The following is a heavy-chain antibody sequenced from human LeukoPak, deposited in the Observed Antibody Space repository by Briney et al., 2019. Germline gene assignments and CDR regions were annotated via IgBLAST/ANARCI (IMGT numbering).Heavy chain of an antibody. D-gene: IGHD3-10*01. CDR2: ISAYNGNT. V-gene: IGHV1-18*01. J-gene: IGHJ3*02. CDR3: ARGSGPLWFGELYAFDI. CDR1: GYTFTSYG. Sequence: ASVKVSCKVSGYTFTSYGISWVRQAPGQGLEWMGWISAYNGNTNYAQKLQGRVTMTTDTSTSTAYMELRSLRSDDTAVYYCARGSGPLWFGELYAFDIWGQGTMVTVSS.